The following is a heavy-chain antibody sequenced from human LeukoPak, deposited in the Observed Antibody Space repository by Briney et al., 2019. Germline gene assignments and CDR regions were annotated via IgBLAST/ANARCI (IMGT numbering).Heavy chain of an antibody. D-gene: IGHD3-22*01. J-gene: IGHJ5*02. CDR2: IYYSGST. CDR3: ARFCNYYDSSGYYYGFDP. V-gene: IGHV4-59*01. Sequence: PSETLSLTCTVSGGSISSYYWSWLRQPPGKGLEWIGYIYYSGSTNYNPSLKSRVTISVDTSKNQFSLKLSSLTAADTAVYYCARFCNYYDSSGYYYGFDPWGQGTLVTVSS. CDR1: GGSISSYY.